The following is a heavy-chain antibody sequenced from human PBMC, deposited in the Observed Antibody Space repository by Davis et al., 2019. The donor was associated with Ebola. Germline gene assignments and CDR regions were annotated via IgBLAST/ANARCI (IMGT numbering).Heavy chain of an antibody. CDR3: AILYSAFDI. J-gene: IGHJ3*02. D-gene: IGHD2-15*01. V-gene: IGHV1-46*01. CDR2: INPSGGST. Sequence: ASVKVSCKASGGTFSSYAISWVRQAPGQGLEWMGIINPSGGSTSYAQKFQGRVTMTRDTSTSTVYMELSSLRSEDTAVYYCAILYSAFDIWGQGTMVTVSS. CDR1: GGTFSSYA.